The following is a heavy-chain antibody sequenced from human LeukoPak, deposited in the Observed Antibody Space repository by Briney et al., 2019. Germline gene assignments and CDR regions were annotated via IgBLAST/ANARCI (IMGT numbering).Heavy chain of an antibody. CDR2: ISSSSSYI. V-gene: IGHV3-21*01. Sequence: GGSLRFSCAASGCTFSSYSMNWVRQAPGKGLEWVSSISSSSSYIYYADSVKGRFTISRDNAKNSLYLQMNSLRAEDTAVYYCAGTTVTYYYYGMDVWGQGTTVTVS. D-gene: IGHD4-17*01. J-gene: IGHJ6*02. CDR3: AGTTVTYYYYGMDV. CDR1: GCTFSSYS.